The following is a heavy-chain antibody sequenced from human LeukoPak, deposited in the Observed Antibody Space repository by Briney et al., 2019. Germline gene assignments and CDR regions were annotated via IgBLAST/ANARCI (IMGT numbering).Heavy chain of an antibody. D-gene: IGHD3-22*01. CDR2: INTVGTYI. Sequence: GGSLRLSCAASGFTFSSYSFNWVRQAPGKGLGWVSSINTVGTYIYYANSVRGRFTISRDNAENSLWLQLNSLRAEDSAVYYCARLRRNSDRSGFYYYYDYWGQGTLVTVSS. V-gene: IGHV3-21*01. J-gene: IGHJ4*02. CDR1: GFTFSSYS. CDR3: ARLRRNSDRSGFYYYYDY.